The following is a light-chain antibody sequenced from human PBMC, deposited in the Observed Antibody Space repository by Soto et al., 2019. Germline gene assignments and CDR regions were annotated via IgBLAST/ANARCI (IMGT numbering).Light chain of an antibody. Sequence: PLTQSPSSLSATVCDRVTITCRASQGISNNLVWYQQKPGKAPNLLIYGASTLQSGVPSRFSGSGSGTDFTLTIDSLQPEDVATYYCQQLNNYSRTFGPGTKVDIK. CDR3: QQLNNYSRT. J-gene: IGKJ3*01. CDR1: QGISNN. V-gene: IGKV1-9*01. CDR2: GAS.